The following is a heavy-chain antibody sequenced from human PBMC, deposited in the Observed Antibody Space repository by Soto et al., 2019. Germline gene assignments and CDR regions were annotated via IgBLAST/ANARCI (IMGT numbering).Heavy chain of an antibody. D-gene: IGHD6-13*01. J-gene: IGHJ5*02. CDR3: ARRGGSSSWNWFDP. CDR1: GGSISSTNYY. V-gene: IGHV4-39*01. CDR2: IYYSGST. Sequence: QLQLQESGPGLVKPSETLSLTCTVSGGSISSTNYYWCWIRQPPGKGLEWIGSIYYSGSTYYNPSLKSRVTISVDTSKNQFSLKLSSVTAADTAVYYCARRGGSSSWNWFDPWGQGTLVTVSS.